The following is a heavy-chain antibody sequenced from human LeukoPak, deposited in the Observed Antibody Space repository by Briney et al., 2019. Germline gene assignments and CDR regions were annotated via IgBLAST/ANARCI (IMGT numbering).Heavy chain of an antibody. Sequence: GGSLRLSCAASGFTFSSYWMHWVRQAPGKGLVWVSRINSDGSTTNYADSVKGRFTISRDNSKNTLYLQMNSLRAEDTAVYYCARARESSGFDYWGQGTLVTVSS. CDR1: GFTFSSYW. J-gene: IGHJ4*02. V-gene: IGHV3-74*01. CDR2: INSDGSTT. D-gene: IGHD3-10*01. CDR3: ARARESSGFDY.